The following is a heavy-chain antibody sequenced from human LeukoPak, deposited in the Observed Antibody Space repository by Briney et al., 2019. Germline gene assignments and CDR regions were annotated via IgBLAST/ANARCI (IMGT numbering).Heavy chain of an antibody. Sequence: ASVKVSCKASGYTFTSYDINWVRQATGQGLEWMGWMNPNSGNTGYAQKFQGRVTMTRNTSISTAYMELSSLRSEDTAVYYCARVSRIVVVTAIDYYFDYWGQGTLVTVSS. J-gene: IGHJ4*02. V-gene: IGHV1-8*01. D-gene: IGHD2-21*02. CDR2: MNPNSGNT. CDR3: ARVSRIVVVTAIDYYFDY. CDR1: GYTFTSYD.